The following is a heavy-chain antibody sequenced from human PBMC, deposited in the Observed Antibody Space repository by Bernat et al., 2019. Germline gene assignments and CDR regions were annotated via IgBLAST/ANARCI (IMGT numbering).Heavy chain of an antibody. D-gene: IGHD1-7*01. Sequence: QLQLQESGPGLVKPSETLSLTCTVSGGSISSGDYYWGWIRQPPGKGLEWIVNISHTGKTLYSPSLKSRVTVSVDTSRNQFSLKLSAVAAADTAIYYCASVKGPTGARSFDFWGQGTMVTVSS. CDR1: GGSISSGDYY. J-gene: IGHJ3*01. CDR2: ISHTGKT. CDR3: ASVKGPTGARSFDF. V-gene: IGHV4-39*01.